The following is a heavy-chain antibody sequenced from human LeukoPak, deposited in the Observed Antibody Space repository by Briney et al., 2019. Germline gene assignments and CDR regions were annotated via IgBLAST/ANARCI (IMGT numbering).Heavy chain of an antibody. CDR2: IIPIFGTA. J-gene: IGHJ4*02. Sequence: SVKVSCKASGGTFSSYAISWVRQAPGQGLEWMGGIIPIFGTANYAQKFQGRVTMATDTSTSTAYMELRSLRSDDTAVYYCARRVLNYYDSSGHWDYWGQGTLVTVSS. V-gene: IGHV1-69*05. CDR3: ARRVLNYYDSSGHWDY. D-gene: IGHD3-22*01. CDR1: GGTFSSYA.